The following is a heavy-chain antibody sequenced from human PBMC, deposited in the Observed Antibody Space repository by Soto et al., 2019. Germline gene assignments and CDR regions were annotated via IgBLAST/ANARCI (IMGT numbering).Heavy chain of an antibody. CDR2: IYDSVNT. D-gene: IGHD3-9*01. CDR3: ARVDHKGYFAILTDY. Sequence: SETLSLTCTVSGDSLSSGGHYWSWIRQHPGKGLEWIGHIYDSVNTYYSPSLRSRVTISADMSKNQFSLNLRSVTAADTAVYYCARVDHKGYFAILTDYWGQGTLVTVSS. CDR1: GDSLSSGGHY. J-gene: IGHJ4*02. V-gene: IGHV4-31*03.